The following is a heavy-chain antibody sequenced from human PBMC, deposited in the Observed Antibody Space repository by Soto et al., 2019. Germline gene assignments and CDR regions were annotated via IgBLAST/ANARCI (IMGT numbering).Heavy chain of an antibody. V-gene: IGHV3-30*18. CDR3: AKDQEPYYDYIWGGHPCDY. D-gene: IGHD3-16*02. CDR2: ISYDGSNK. Sequence: QVQLVESGGGVVQPGRSLRLSCAASGFTFSNYGMHWVRQAPGKGLEWVAVISYDGSNKYYADSVRGRFTISRDNSRDTLHLQVNSLRSEDTAVYYCAKDQEPYYDYIWGGHPCDYWGQGTLVTVSS. J-gene: IGHJ4*02. CDR1: GFTFSNYG.